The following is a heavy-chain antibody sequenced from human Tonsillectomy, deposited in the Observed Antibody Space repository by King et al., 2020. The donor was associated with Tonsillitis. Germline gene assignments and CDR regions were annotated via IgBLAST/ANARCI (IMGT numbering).Heavy chain of an antibody. J-gene: IGHJ4*02. D-gene: IGHD6-6*01. CDR1: GDSISSYY. V-gene: IGHV4-59*01. Sequence: QLQESGPGLVKPSETLSLTCTVSGDSISSYYWSWIRQPPGKGLEWIGYIYYSGSTNYNPPLKSRVTISVDTSKNQFSLKLTSVTAADTAVYYCATNYSSSTYFDYWGQGTLVTVSS. CDR2: IYYSGST. CDR3: ATNYSSSTYFDY.